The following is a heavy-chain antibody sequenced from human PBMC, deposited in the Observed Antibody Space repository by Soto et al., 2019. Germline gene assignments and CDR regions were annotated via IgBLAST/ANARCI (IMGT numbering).Heavy chain of an antibody. Sequence: XVSLRLSCAASGFTFSSYAMSWVRQAPGKGLEWVSAISGSGGSTYYADSVKGRFTISRDNSKNTLYLQMNSLRAEDTAVYYCAKSDALEWLSHFDYWGQGTLVTVSS. D-gene: IGHD3-3*01. V-gene: IGHV3-23*01. J-gene: IGHJ4*02. CDR1: GFTFSSYA. CDR3: AKSDALEWLSHFDY. CDR2: ISGSGGST.